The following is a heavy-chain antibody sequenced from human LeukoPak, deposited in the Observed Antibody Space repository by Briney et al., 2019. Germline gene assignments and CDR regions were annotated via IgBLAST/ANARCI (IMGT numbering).Heavy chain of an antibody. CDR3: ASPGAPTGFDY. CDR1: GFTFSSYS. D-gene: IGHD1-14*01. CDR2: ISSSSSYK. J-gene: IGHJ4*02. Sequence: GGSLRLSCAASGFTFSSYSMNWVRQAPGKGLEWVSSISSSSSYKYYADSVKGRFTISRDNAKNSLYLQMNSLRAEDTAVYYCASPGAPTGFDYWGQGTLVTVSS. V-gene: IGHV3-21*01.